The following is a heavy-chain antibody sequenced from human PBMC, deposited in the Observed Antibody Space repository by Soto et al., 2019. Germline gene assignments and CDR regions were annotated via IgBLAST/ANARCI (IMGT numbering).Heavy chain of an antibody. CDR1: GGSISSSSYY. CDR3: ARGYCSGGSCYRY. CDR2: IYYSGST. J-gene: IGHJ4*02. Sequence: SETLSLTCTVSGGSISSSSYYWGWIRQPPGKGLEWIGSIYYSGSTYYNPSLKSRVTISVDTSKNQFSLKLSSVTAADTAVYYCARGYCSGGSCYRYWGQRSQVTVSS. D-gene: IGHD2-15*01. V-gene: IGHV4-39*01.